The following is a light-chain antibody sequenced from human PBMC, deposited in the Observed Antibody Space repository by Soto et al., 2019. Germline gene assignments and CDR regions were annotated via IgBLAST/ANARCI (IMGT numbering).Light chain of an antibody. CDR3: QQSYSRVT. V-gene: IGKV1-39*01. CDR1: QSISSY. J-gene: IGKJ1*01. Sequence: DIQMTQSPSSLSASVGDTVTITCRASQSISSYLSWYQQKPGKAPKLLIYAASSLQGGVPSRFSGSGSGTDFTLTISSLQPEDFATYYCQQSYSRVTFGQGTRV. CDR2: AAS.